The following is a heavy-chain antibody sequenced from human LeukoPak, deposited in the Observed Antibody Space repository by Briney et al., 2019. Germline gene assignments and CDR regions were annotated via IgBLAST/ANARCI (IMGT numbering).Heavy chain of an antibody. CDR2: VTGRGGST. CDR1: GFTFSNYA. D-gene: IGHD3-9*01. CDR3: AKWGDFDILTGYYVSDF. J-gene: IGHJ4*02. Sequence: GGSLRLSCVASGFTFSNYATSWVRQAPGKRLEWVSAVTGRGGSTYYADSVKGQFTISRDNSRNTLFLQMNSLRAEDTAIYYCAKWGDFDILTGYYVSDFWGQGTLVTVSS. V-gene: IGHV3-23*01.